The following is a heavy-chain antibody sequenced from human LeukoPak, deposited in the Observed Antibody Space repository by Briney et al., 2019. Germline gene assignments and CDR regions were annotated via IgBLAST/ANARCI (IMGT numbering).Heavy chain of an antibody. CDR3: ATAGLFGVVIPRHFDY. CDR1: GYILTELS. J-gene: IGHJ4*02. Sequence: GASVKVSCKVSGYILTELSIHWVRQAPGKGLEWTGGFDPEDGKTLYAQQFQGRVTLTEDTFTDTAYMELSSLRFEDTAVYYCATAGLFGVVIPRHFDYWGQGTLVTVSS. CDR2: FDPEDGKT. V-gene: IGHV1-24*01. D-gene: IGHD3-3*01.